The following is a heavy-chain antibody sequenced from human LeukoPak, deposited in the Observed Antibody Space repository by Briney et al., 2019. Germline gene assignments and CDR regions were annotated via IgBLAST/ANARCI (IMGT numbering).Heavy chain of an antibody. Sequence: GGSLRLSCAASGFTFSSYAMSWVRQAPGKGLEWVSVIYSVGSTFYADSVKGRFTISRDNSKNTLYLQMNNLRAEDTAVYYCARRPGFGYWGQGNLVTVSS. CDR2: IYSVGST. CDR1: GFTFSSYA. CDR3: ARRPGFGY. V-gene: IGHV3-66*01. J-gene: IGHJ4*02.